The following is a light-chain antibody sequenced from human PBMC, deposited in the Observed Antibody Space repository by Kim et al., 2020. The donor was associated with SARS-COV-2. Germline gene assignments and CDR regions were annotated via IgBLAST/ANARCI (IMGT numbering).Light chain of an antibody. CDR3: NSRDSNDNVV. CDR1: SLRSYY. CDR2: GKN. J-gene: IGLJ2*01. Sequence: VALEQTVRITCQGESLRSYYATWDQQKPGQAPILVIYGKNNRPSGIPDRFSGSSSGNTASLTITGTQAGDEADYYCNSRDSNDNVVFGGGTQLTVL. V-gene: IGLV3-19*01.